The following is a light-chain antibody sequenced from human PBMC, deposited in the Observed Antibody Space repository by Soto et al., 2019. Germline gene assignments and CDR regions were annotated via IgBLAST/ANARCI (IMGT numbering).Light chain of an antibody. CDR2: AAS. V-gene: IGKV1-6*02. CDR1: QAIRTA. Sequence: AIQPTQSPSSLCASSGDRVTMSCRASQAIRTALGWYQQRPGKVPKLLIYAASTLQSGVPSRFSGSGSGTDFTLTISSLEAEDVAFYWCQQYFDVPFTFGGGTKVDIK. CDR3: QQYFDVPFT. J-gene: IGKJ4*01.